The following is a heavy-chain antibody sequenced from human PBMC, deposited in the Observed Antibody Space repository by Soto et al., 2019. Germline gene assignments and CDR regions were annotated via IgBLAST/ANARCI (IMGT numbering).Heavy chain of an antibody. CDR1: GYSFTSYW. Sequence: PGESLKISCKGSGYSFTSYWIGWVRQMPGKGLEWMGIIYPGDSDTRYSPSFQGQVTISADKSISTAYLQWSSLKASDTAMYYCARPKYYYDSSGAPGAFDTWGQGTMVTVSS. CDR2: IYPGDSDT. V-gene: IGHV5-51*01. J-gene: IGHJ3*02. CDR3: ARPKYYYDSSGAPGAFDT. D-gene: IGHD3-22*01.